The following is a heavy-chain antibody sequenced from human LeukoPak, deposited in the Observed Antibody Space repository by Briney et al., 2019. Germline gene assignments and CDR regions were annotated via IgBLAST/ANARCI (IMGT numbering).Heavy chain of an antibody. V-gene: IGHV3-21*01. CDR2: ISSSSSYI. CDR3: ARYGSGSKGNWYFDL. J-gene: IGHJ2*01. D-gene: IGHD3-10*01. Sequence: GGSLGLSCTASGFTLSNAWMNWVRQAPGKGLEWVSSISSSSSYIYYADSVKGRFTISRDNAKNSLYLQMNSLRAEDTAVYYCARYGSGSKGNWYFDLWGRGTLVTVSS. CDR1: GFTLSNAW.